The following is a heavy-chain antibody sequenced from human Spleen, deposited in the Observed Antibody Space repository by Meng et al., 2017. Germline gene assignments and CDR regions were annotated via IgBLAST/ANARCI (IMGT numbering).Heavy chain of an antibody. CDR2: INIYNGIT. Sequence: QGQVVQLGAEVKKPGASVKVSCKVSDYTLTSDGFSWVRQAPGQGLQWMGWINIYNGITNYGRNFQGRVTLTTDTSTSTGYMELRSLTSDDTAVYYCATRGNPYLGRWGQGTLVTVSS. CDR3: ATRGNPYLGR. CDR1: DYTLTSDG. V-gene: IGHV1-18*04. D-gene: IGHD2-2*01. J-gene: IGHJ4*02.